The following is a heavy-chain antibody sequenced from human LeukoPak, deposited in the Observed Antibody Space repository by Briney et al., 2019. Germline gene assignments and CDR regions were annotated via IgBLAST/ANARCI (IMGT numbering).Heavy chain of an antibody. Sequence: SETLSLTCAVSGGSISSSNWWSWVRQPPGKGLEWIGEIYHSGSTNYNPSLKSRVTISVDTSKNQFSLKLSSVTAADTAVYYCARVMIGDYDSSGYYNAFDIWGQGTMVTVSS. CDR1: GGSISSSNW. D-gene: IGHD3-22*01. CDR3: ARVMIGDYDSSGYYNAFDI. V-gene: IGHV4-4*02. CDR2: IYHSGST. J-gene: IGHJ3*02.